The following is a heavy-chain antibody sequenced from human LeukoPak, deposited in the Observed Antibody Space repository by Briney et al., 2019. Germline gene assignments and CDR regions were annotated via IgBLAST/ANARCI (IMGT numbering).Heavy chain of an antibody. V-gene: IGHV3-23*01. CDR2: IFGSGGSA. CDR3: AKTTTGYSSGRYPAWPIDY. J-gene: IGHJ4*02. D-gene: IGHD2-15*01. Sequence: GGSLRLSCAASGFTFGSYAMYWVRQAPRKGLEWVSGIFGSGGSAHYADSVKGRFTISRDNSKNTVYLQMDSLRAEDTATYYCAKTTTGYSSGRYPAWPIDYWGQGTLVTVSS. CDR1: GFTFGSYA.